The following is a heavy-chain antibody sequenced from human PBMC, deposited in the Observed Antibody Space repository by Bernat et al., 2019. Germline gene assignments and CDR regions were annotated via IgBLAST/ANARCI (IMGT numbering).Heavy chain of an antibody. D-gene: IGHD5-12*01. CDR2: IIPILDIT. Sequence: QVQLVQSGAEVKKPGSSVKVSCKTSGGTFSSYTFSWVLQAPGQGFEWMGRIIPILDITNHAQKFLGRLTITADKSTGTLDMELSSMTSEDTALYYCARDLVPDIVNPRTCDYWGKGTQGTVSS. CDR3: ARDLVPDIVNPRTCDY. J-gene: IGHJ4*02. V-gene: IGHV1-69*08. CDR1: GGTFSSYT.